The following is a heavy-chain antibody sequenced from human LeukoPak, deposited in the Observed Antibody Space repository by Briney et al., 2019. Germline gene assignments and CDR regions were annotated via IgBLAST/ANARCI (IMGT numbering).Heavy chain of an antibody. CDR3: ARSAAGTYY. J-gene: IGHJ4*02. CDR1: GFTFSSYS. D-gene: IGHD1-1*01. V-gene: IGHV3-21*01. CDR2: ISSSSSYK. Sequence: PGGSLRLSCVASGFTFSSYSMNWVRQAPGKGLAWVSSISSSSSYKYYTDSVKGRFTISRDNAKNSLYLQMNSLRAEDTAVYYCARSAAGTYYWGQGTLVTVSS.